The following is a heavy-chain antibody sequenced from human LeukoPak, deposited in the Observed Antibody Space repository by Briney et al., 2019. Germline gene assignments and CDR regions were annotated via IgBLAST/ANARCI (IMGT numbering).Heavy chain of an antibody. D-gene: IGHD1-14*01. CDR2: INPNSGGT. V-gene: IGHV1-2*02. CDR3: AIENRAFDI. Sequence: ASVKVSCKASGYTFTGYYMHWVRQAPGQGLEWMGWINPNSGGTNYAQKFQGRVTMTEDTSTDTAYMELSSLRSEDTAVYYCAIENRAFDIWGQGTMVTVSS. J-gene: IGHJ3*02. CDR1: GYTFTGYY.